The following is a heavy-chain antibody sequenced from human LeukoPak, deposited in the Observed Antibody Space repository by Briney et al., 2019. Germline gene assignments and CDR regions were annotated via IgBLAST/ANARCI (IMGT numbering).Heavy chain of an antibody. V-gene: IGHV3-21*04. D-gene: IGHD2-15*01. J-gene: IGHJ4*02. CDR3: AKCQPDIVVVVAATYYFDY. CDR2: ISSSSTYI. Sequence: GGSLRLSCAASGFTFSSYGMNWVRQAPGKGLEWVSSISSSSTYIYYADSVKGRFTISRDNSKNTLYLQMNSLRAEDTAVYYCAKCQPDIVVVVAATYYFDYWGQGTLVTVSS. CDR1: GFTFSSYG.